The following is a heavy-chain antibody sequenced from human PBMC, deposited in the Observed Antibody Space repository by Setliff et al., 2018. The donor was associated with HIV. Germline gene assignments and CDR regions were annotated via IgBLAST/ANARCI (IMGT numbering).Heavy chain of an antibody. CDR1: GYSFTSNW. CDR3: ARHRHTAAGTLDAFDI. V-gene: IGHV5-51*01. CDR2: IHPVDSDT. Sequence: PGESLTLSCKGSGYSFTSNWIGWVRQMPGKGLEWMGIIHPVDSDTRYSPSFQGQVTISADKSISTAYLRWSTLKASDTAIYYCARHRHTAAGTLDAFDIWGQGTVVTVSS. D-gene: IGHD6-13*01. J-gene: IGHJ3*02.